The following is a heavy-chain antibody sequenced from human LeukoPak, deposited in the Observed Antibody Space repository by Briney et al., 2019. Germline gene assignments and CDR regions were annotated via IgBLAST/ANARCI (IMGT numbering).Heavy chain of an antibody. Sequence: MTSETLSLTCTVSGGSISSNSYYWGWIRQPPGKGLGWIGSIHDSGSTYYNPSLKSRVTISEDTSKHQFSLKLSSVTAADTAVYFCARHHDSDGYYPDYWGQGTLVTVSA. J-gene: IGHJ4*02. D-gene: IGHD3-22*01. CDR3: ARHHDSDGYYPDY. CDR2: IHDSGST. V-gene: IGHV4-39*01. CDR1: GGSISSNSYY.